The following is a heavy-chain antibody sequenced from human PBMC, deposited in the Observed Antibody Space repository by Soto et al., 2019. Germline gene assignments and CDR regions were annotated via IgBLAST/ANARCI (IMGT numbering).Heavy chain of an antibody. CDR3: ARGDSNDYGDFYYYFDY. CDR1: GGSISSYY. Sequence: SETLSLTCTVSGGSISSYYWSWIRQPPGKGLEWIGYIYYSGSTNYNPSLKSRVTISVDTSKNQFSLKLSSVTAADTAVYYCARGDSNDYGDFYYYFDYWGQGTLVTVSS. D-gene: IGHD4-17*01. CDR2: IYYSGST. V-gene: IGHV4-59*01. J-gene: IGHJ4*02.